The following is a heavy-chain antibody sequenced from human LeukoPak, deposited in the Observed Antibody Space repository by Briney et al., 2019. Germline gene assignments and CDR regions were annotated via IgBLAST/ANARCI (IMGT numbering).Heavy chain of an antibody. CDR3: ARGRPHGNDY. V-gene: IGHV3-30-3*01. Sequence: GGSLRLSCAASGFTFSSYAIHWVRQAPGKGLEWVAVISYDGSNKYYADSVKGRFSISRDNAKNTLYLQMNSLRVEDTAVYYRARGRPHGNDYWGQGTLVTVSS. CDR2: ISYDGSNK. J-gene: IGHJ4*02. D-gene: IGHD4-23*01. CDR1: GFTFSSYA.